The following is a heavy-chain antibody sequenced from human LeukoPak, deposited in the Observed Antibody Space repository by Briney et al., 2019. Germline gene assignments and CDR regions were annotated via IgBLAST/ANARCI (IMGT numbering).Heavy chain of an antibody. J-gene: IGHJ6*03. Sequence: PSETLSLTCTVSGGSINSSRYYWGWIRQPPGKGLEWIGSIYYSGSTYYNPSLKSRVTISVDTSKNQFSLKLSPVTAADTAVYYCARRDSRAVRGVMYYYYMDVWGKGTTVTISS. D-gene: IGHD3-10*01. CDR1: GGSINSSRYY. CDR3: ARRDSRAVRGVMYYYYMDV. V-gene: IGHV4-39*01. CDR2: IYYSGST.